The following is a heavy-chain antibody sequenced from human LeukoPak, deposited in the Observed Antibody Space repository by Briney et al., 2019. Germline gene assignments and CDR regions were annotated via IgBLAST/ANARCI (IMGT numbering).Heavy chain of an antibody. V-gene: IGHV1-69*13. Sequence: ASVKVSRQASGGTFSSYSISWVRQAPGQGLEWMGGSIPIFCTANYAQKFQGRVTITADESTSTAYMELSSLRSEDTAVYYCARDGGPAYYYDSSGSTNRFDYWGQGTLVTVSS. CDR3: ARDGGPAYYYDSSGSTNRFDY. J-gene: IGHJ4*02. CDR2: SIPIFCTA. D-gene: IGHD3-22*01. CDR1: GGTFSSYS.